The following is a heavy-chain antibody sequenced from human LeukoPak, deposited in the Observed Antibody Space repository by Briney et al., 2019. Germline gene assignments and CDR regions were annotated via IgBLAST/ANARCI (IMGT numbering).Heavy chain of an antibody. V-gene: IGHV1-2*02. CDR1: GYTFTSYG. CDR3: ARANRPDDAFDI. J-gene: IGHJ3*02. CDR2: ISPNSGGT. Sequence: ASVKVSCKASGYTFTSYGISWVRQAPGQGLEWMGWISPNSGGTNYAQKFQGRVTMTRDTSISTAYMELSRLRSDDTAVYYCARANRPDDAFDIWGQGTMVTVSS.